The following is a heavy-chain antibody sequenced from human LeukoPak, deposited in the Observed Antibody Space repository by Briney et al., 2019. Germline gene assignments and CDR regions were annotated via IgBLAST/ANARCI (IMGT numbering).Heavy chain of an antibody. Sequence: GGSLRLSCAASGFTFSSYSMSWVRQAPGKGLEWVSSISSSSSYIYYADSVKGRFTISRDNAKNSLYLQMNSLRAEDTAVYYCARDWAYSSSLDYWGQGTLVTVSS. CDR2: ISSSSSYI. CDR1: GFTFSSYS. D-gene: IGHD6-13*01. J-gene: IGHJ4*02. CDR3: ARDWAYSSSLDY. V-gene: IGHV3-21*01.